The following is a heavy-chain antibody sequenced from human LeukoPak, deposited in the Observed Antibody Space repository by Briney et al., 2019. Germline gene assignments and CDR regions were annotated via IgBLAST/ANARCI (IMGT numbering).Heavy chain of an antibody. Sequence: PGGSLRLSCAASGFTFSSYWMSWVRQAPGKGLEWVANIKQDGSEKYYVDSVKGRFTISRDNAKNSLYLQMNGLRAEDTAVYYCARAPKSTGFGVVIIPYYFDYWGQGTLVTVSS. CDR3: ARAPKSTGFGVVIIPYYFDY. D-gene: IGHD3-3*01. CDR2: IKQDGSEK. V-gene: IGHV3-7*01. CDR1: GFTFSSYW. J-gene: IGHJ4*02.